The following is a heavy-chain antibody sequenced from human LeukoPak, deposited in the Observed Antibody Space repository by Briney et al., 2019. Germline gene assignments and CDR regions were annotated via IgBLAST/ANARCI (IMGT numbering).Heavy chain of an antibody. J-gene: IGHJ4*02. Sequence: GESLKISCQASGYRFTNYWIGWVRPMPGEGLEWMGIIYPGDSDTRYSPSFEGQVTISADKSISTAYVQWSSLKASDTAMYYCAKHRQEGGSSGLSSVFDSWGQGTLLTVSS. CDR3: AKHRQEGGSSGLSSVFDS. V-gene: IGHV5-51*01. D-gene: IGHD3-22*01. CDR1: GYRFTNYW. CDR2: IYPGDSDT.